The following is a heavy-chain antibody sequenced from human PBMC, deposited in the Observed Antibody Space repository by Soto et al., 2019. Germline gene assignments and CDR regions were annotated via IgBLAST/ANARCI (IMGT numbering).Heavy chain of an antibody. CDR3: AKDEGRFLRNYFNYGIDV. V-gene: IGHV3-33*03. CDR1: GFDFSDHG. J-gene: IGHJ6*02. D-gene: IGHD3-3*01. CDR2: ISYDGTAK. Sequence: GGSLRLPCAASGFDFSDHGMHWVRQAPGEGLEWVTVISYDGTAKYYKESVKGRFTTSRDNSKKTLYLQIDSLRVEDTAVYYCAKDEGRFLRNYFNYGIDVWGLGTTVTVSS.